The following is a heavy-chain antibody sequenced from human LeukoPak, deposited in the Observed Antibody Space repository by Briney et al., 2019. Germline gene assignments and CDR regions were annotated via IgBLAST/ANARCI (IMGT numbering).Heavy chain of an antibody. J-gene: IGHJ4*02. D-gene: IGHD3-3*01. Sequence: SETLSLTCSVSGGSISSYYWSWIRRPPGKGLEWIGYIYYSGSTNYSPSLKSRVTISVDTSKNQFSLKLSSVTAADTAVYYCARVWSGYYSFFDYWGQGTLVTVSS. CDR1: GGSISSYY. V-gene: IGHV4-59*01. CDR2: IYYSGST. CDR3: ARVWSGYYSFFDY.